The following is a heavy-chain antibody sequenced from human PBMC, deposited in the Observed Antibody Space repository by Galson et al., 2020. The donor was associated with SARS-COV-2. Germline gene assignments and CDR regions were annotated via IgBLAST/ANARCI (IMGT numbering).Heavy chain of an antibody. CDR2: INTYGNST. V-gene: IGHV3-74*01. J-gene: IGHJ4*02. Sequence: TGQPLQISCAAPGFSFSDYWMHWVRKAPGKGLVWVSRINTYGNSTNYADSVRGRFTVSRDNAKNMLYLQMNSLRAEDTAVYYCVRHSSGDYWGQGTLVTVSS. D-gene: IGHD3-22*01. CDR1: GFSFSDYW. CDR3: VRHSSGDY.